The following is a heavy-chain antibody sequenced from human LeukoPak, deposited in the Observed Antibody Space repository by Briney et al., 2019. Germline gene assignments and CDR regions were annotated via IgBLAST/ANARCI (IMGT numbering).Heavy chain of an antibody. V-gene: IGHV3-9*01. CDR2: VTWNSGNI. CDR3: AKDTSDSSGWYGFDY. CDR1: GFTFDDNA. D-gene: IGHD6-19*01. Sequence: GRSLRLSCAASGFTFDDNAMHWVRQAPGKGLEWVSGVTWNSGNIGYADSVKGRFTISRDNAKNTLYLQMNRLRAEDTALYYCAKDTSDSSGWYGFDYWGQGTLVTVSS. J-gene: IGHJ4*02.